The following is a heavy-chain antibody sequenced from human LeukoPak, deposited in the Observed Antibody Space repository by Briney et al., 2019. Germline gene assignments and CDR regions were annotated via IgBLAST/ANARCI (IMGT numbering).Heavy chain of an antibody. CDR1: GFTFSSYG. J-gene: IGHJ6*03. D-gene: IGHD2-21*01. V-gene: IGHV3-23*01. CDR2: ISGSGGST. CDR3: AAISPYYYMDV. Sequence: PGGTLRLSCAAPGFTFSSYGMSWVRQAPGKGLEWVSAISGSGGSTYYADSVRGRFSISRDNSKNTLHLQMNSLRAEDTAVYYCAAISPYYYMDVWGKGTTVTISS.